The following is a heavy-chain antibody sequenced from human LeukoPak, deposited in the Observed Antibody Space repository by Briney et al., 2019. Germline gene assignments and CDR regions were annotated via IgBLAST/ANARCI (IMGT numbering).Heavy chain of an antibody. CDR3: ARGGSSSFETDAFDI. V-gene: IGHV4-39*01. Sequence: SETLSLTCTVSGGSISSSSYYWGWIRQPPGKGLEWIGSIYYSGSTYYNPSLKSRVTISVDTSKNQFSLKLSSVTAADTAVYYCARGGSSSFETDAFDIWGQGTMVTVSS. D-gene: IGHD6-6*01. CDR1: GGSISSSSYY. CDR2: IYYSGST. J-gene: IGHJ3*02.